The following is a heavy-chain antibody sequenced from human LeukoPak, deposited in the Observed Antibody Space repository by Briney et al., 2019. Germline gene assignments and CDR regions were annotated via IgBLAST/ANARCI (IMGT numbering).Heavy chain of an antibody. D-gene: IGHD5-12*01. V-gene: IGHV4-39*07. CDR2: IYYSGST. CDR1: GASISGSSHYF. J-gene: IGHJ4*02. CDR3: ARDGYSGSDAL. Sequence: SETLSLTCTVSGASISGSSHYFWGWIRQTPGKGLEWIGSIYYSGSTNYNPSLKSRVTISVDTSQNQFSLKLSSVTAADTAVYYCARDGYSGSDALWGQGTLVTVSS.